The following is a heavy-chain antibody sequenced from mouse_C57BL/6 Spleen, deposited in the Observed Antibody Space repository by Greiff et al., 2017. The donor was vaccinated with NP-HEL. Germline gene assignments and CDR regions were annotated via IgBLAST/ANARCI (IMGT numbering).Heavy chain of an antibody. Sequence: EVNLVESGGGLVKPGGSLKLSCAASGFTFSDYGMHWVRQAPEKGLEWVAYISSGSSTIYYADTVKGRFTISRDNAKNTLFRQMTSLRSEDTALYYWARRGGYSFYYAIDYWGQGTSVTVSS. V-gene: IGHV5-17*01. CDR1: GFTFSDYG. D-gene: IGHD2-3*01. CDR2: ISSGSSTI. CDR3: ARRGGYSFYYAIDY. J-gene: IGHJ4*01.